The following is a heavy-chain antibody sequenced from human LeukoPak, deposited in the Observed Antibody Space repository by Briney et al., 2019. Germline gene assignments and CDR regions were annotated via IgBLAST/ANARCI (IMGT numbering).Heavy chain of an antibody. J-gene: IGHJ4*02. CDR2: ISSSGSTI. CDR1: GFTFGSNE. V-gene: IGHV3-48*03. CDR3: ARTFDY. Sequence: GESLKISCAPSGFTFGSNEINGVRQAPGKGLEWVSYISSSGSTIYYADSVKGRFTNSRDNAKNSLFLQMNSLRAEDTAVYYCARTFDYWGQGTLVTVSS.